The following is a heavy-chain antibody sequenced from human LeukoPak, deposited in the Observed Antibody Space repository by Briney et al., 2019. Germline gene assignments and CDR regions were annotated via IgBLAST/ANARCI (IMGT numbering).Heavy chain of an antibody. D-gene: IGHD3-3*02. CDR2: IYHSGST. J-gene: IGHJ4*02. CDR3: ARHLVPLD. V-gene: IGHV4-38-2*01. CDR1: GYSISSGYY. Sequence: PSETLSLTCAVSGYSISSGYYWGWIRQPPGKGLEWIGSIYHSGSTYYNPSLKSRVTISVDTSKNQFSLKLSSVTAADTAVYYCARHLVPLDWGQGTLSPSPQ.